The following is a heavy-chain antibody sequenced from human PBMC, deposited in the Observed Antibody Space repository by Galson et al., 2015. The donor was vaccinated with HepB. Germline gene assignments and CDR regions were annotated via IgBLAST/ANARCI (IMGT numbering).Heavy chain of an antibody. J-gene: IGHJ4*02. V-gene: IGHV3-30*04. D-gene: IGHD3-16*01. CDR2: ISTDGRNK. Sequence: SLRLSCAGSGFTFTAYTIHWVRQAPGKGLEWLAIISTDGRNKSYADSVKGRFTISRDNSKNTVYLQMNSLRSEDTAVFYCAKGGSGEKLDSWGQGVLVTVSS. CDR1: GFTFTAYT. CDR3: AKGGSGEKLDS.